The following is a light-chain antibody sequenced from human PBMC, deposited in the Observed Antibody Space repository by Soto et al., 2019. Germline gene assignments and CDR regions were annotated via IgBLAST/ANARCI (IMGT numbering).Light chain of an antibody. CDR3: QKYNSAPIP. Sequence: DIQMTQSPSSLSASVGDRVTITCRASQVIRNYLAWYQQKPGKVLKLLIYAASTLESGVPPRFSGSGSGTDFTLTISSLQPEDVATYYCQKYNSAPIPFGQGTRLEIK. CDR1: QVIRNY. V-gene: IGKV1-27*01. CDR2: AAS. J-gene: IGKJ5*01.